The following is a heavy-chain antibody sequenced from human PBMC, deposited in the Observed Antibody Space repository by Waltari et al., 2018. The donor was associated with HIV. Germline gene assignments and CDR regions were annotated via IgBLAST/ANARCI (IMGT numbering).Heavy chain of an antibody. CDR3: ARGWDTARVAGDYFGMDV. Sequence: QVQLQESGPGLVRPPQTLSLTCTVSGGSIGIGPYYWSWTRQHPGKGLEWIGDSYDSGFTVYSPTLKSRVVRSVETAKNQCSRRLNSVTAADTAVYYCARGWDTARVAGDYFGMDVWGQGTTVTVSS. CDR1: GGSIGIGPYY. D-gene: IGHD5-18*01. J-gene: IGHJ6*02. CDR2: SYDSGFT. V-gene: IGHV4-31*03.